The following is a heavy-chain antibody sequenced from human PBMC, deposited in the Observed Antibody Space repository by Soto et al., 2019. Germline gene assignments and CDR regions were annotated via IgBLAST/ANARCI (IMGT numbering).Heavy chain of an antibody. Sequence: GESLKISCKGSGYSFTSYWIGWVRQMPGKGLEWMGIIYPGDSDTRYSPSFQGQVTISADKSISTAYLQRSSLKASDTAMYYCARHVHNCDWLVQEYDYGGQGPRAPVSS. CDR3: ARHVHNCDWLVQEYDY. CDR1: GYSFTSYW. J-gene: IGHJ4*02. V-gene: IGHV5-51*01. CDR2: IYPGDSDT. D-gene: IGHD6-19*01.